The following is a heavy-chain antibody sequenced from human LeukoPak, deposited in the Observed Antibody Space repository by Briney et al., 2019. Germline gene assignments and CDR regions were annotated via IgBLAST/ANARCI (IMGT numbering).Heavy chain of an antibody. CDR2: VYFSGSA. V-gene: IGHV4-59*01. Sequence: PSETLSLTRSVSGGSISSFYWSWIRQPPGKGLEWIGYVYFSGSANYNPSLKSRVTISVDTSKNQFSLKLSSVTAADTAVYYCARGLTGEAGYWGQGTLVTVSS. CDR1: GGSISSFY. J-gene: IGHJ4*02. CDR3: ARGLTGEAGY.